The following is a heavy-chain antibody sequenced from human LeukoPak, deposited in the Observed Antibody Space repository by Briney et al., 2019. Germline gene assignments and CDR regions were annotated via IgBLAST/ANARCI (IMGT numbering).Heavy chain of an antibody. Sequence: PGGSLRLSCAASGVTFSSYGMHWVRQAPGKGLEWVAVISYDGSNKYYADSVKGRFTISIDNSKNTLYLQMNSLRAADTAVYYCAKPYSSSWYYPAGYYFDYWGQGTLVTVSS. J-gene: IGHJ4*02. CDR1: GVTFSSYG. V-gene: IGHV3-30*18. CDR2: ISYDGSNK. D-gene: IGHD6-13*01. CDR3: AKPYSSSWYYPAGYYFDY.